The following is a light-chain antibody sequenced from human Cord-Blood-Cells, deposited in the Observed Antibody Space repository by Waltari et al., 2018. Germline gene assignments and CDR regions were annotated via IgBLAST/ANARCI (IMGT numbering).Light chain of an antibody. J-gene: IGKJ2*01. Sequence: EIVMTQSPATLSVPPGERAPLPCRASQRVSSNLSWYQQKPGQAPRLLIYGASTKATGIPARFSGSRSGTEFTLTISSLQSEDFAVYYCQQYNNWPLYTFGQGTKLEIK. CDR2: GAS. V-gene: IGKV3-15*01. CDR3: QQYNNWPLYT. CDR1: QRVSSN.